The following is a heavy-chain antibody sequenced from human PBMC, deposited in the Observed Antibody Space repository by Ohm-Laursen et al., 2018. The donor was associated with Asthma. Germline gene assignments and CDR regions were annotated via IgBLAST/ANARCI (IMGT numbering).Heavy chain of an antibody. D-gene: IGHD2-21*01. Sequence: SLRLSCSASGYTFSRYSIHWIRQAPGKGLEWVASISTASTFIYYADSVRGRFTTSRDNARNLVFLQMNSLRAEDTAVYYCARDGVVNHADYWGQGTLVTVSS. CDR1: GYTFSRYS. CDR3: ARDGVVNHADY. CDR2: ISTASTFI. V-gene: IGHV3-21*01. J-gene: IGHJ4*02.